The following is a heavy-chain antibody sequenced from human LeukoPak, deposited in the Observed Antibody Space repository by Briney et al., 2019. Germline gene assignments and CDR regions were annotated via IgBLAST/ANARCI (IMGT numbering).Heavy chain of an antibody. V-gene: IGHV3-7*01. CDR1: GFTFSSYW. CDR2: IKQDGSEK. CDR3: ARLASGYYPRH. Sequence: PGGSLRLSCAASGFTFSSYWMSWVGQAPGKGLEWVANIKQDGSEKYYVDSVKGRFTISRDNAKNSLYLQMNSLRAEDTAVYYCARLASGYYPRHWGQGTLVTVSS. D-gene: IGHD3-22*01. J-gene: IGHJ4*02.